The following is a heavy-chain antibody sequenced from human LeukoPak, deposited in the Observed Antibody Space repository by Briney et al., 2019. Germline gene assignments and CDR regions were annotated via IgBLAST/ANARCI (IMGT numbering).Heavy chain of an antibody. CDR1: GFTFSRSA. Sequence: PGGSLRLSCVASGFTFSRSAMTWVRQAPGKGLEWVSAIGGSGGSTYYADSVKGRFTISRDNSKNTVYLQLNSLRGEDTAVYYCGKTSQESSGFGGGGGQGTLLTVS. D-gene: IGHD1-26*01. CDR2: IGGSGGST. CDR3: GKTSQESSGFGGG. V-gene: IGHV3-23*01. J-gene: IGHJ1*01.